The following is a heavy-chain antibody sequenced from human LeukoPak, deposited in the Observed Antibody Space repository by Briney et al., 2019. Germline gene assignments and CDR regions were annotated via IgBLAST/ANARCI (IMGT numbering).Heavy chain of an antibody. J-gene: IGHJ4*02. D-gene: IGHD3-10*01. Sequence: PSETLSLTCTVSGFSISSGYYWGWIRQPPGKGLEWIGSLYHSGSTYYNPSLKSRVTISVDTSKNQFPLKLSSVTAADTAVYYCAREGGGSAVYYFDYWGQGTLVTVSS. V-gene: IGHV4-38-2*02. CDR2: LYHSGST. CDR3: AREGGGSAVYYFDY. CDR1: GFSISSGYY.